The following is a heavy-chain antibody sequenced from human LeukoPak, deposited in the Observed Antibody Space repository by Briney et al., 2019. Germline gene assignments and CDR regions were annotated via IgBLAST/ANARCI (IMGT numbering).Heavy chain of an antibody. J-gene: IGHJ4*02. CDR2: INPNSGGT. CDR3: ARGGSYYDSSGYSD. V-gene: IGHV1-2*02. D-gene: IGHD3-22*01. Sequence: ASVKVSCKASGYSFADYYMHWVRQAPGQGLEWMGWINPNSGGTNYAQKFQGRVTMTRDTSISTAYMELSRLRSDDTAVYYCARGGSYYDSSGYSDWGQGTLVTVSS. CDR1: GYSFADYY.